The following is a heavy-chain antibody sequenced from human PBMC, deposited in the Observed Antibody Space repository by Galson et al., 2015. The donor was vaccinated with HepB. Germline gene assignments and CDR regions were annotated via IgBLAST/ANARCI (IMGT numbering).Heavy chain of an antibody. CDR1: GYNFMSYG. V-gene: IGHV1-3*01. J-gene: IGHJ4*02. D-gene: IGHD4-17*01. Sequence: SVKVSCKASGYNFMSYGLHWVRQAPGQSLEWVAWINGGNTKTKYSENVQGRVSVSKDTSANTAYLELRSLRSEDTAVYYCARGDYGRSFAGGFDHWGQGTLVTVSS. CDR3: ARGDYGRSFAGGFDH. CDR2: INGGNTKT.